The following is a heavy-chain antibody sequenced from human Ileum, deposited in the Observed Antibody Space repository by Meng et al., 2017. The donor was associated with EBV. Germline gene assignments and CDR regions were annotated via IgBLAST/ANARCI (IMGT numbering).Heavy chain of an antibody. J-gene: IGHJ4*02. Sequence: EGELVESGGAFVQPGGSLGLPCAASGFTFSTYWMHWVRQAPGKGLVWISRINENGRTTTYADSVKGRFTISRDNTKNTLYLQMNSLRAEDTAVYFCSRDLAGPYDDWGQGTLVTVS. CDR2: INENGRTT. CDR1: GFTFSTYW. CDR3: SRDLAGPYDD. V-gene: IGHV3-74*01.